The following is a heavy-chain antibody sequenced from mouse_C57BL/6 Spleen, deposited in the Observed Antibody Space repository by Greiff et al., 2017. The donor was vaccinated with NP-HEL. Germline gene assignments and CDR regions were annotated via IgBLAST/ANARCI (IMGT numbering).Heavy chain of an antibody. Sequence: EVQLQQSGAELVRPGASVKLSCTASGFNIKDDYMHWVKQRPEQGLEWIGWIDPENGDTEYASKFQGKATITADTSSNPAYLQLSSLTSEDTAVYYCTTDDGYLAYWGQGTLVTVSA. V-gene: IGHV14-4*01. CDR3: TTDDGYLAY. CDR2: IDPENGDT. D-gene: IGHD2-3*01. CDR1: GFNIKDDY. J-gene: IGHJ3*01.